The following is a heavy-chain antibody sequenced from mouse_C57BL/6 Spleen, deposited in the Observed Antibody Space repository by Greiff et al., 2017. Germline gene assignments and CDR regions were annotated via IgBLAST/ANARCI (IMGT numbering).Heavy chain of an antibody. CDR3: AKGEFITTVVGGYYAMDY. CDR1: GFSLTSYG. CDR2: IWGDGST. Sequence: QVQLQQSGPGLVAPSQSLSITCTVSGFSLTSYGVSWVRQPPGKGLEWLGVIWGDGSTNYHSALISRLSISKDNSKSQVFLKLNSLQTDDTATYYCAKGEFITTVVGGYYAMDYWGQGTSVTVSS. J-gene: IGHJ4*01. V-gene: IGHV2-3*01. D-gene: IGHD1-1*01.